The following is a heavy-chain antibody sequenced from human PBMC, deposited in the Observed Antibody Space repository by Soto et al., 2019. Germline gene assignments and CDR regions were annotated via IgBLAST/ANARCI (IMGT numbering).Heavy chain of an antibody. CDR1: GGTFSSYA. V-gene: IGHV1-69*01. CDR2: IIHIFCTA. J-gene: IGHJ6*02. Sequence: QVQLVQSGAEVKKPGSSVKVSCKASGGTFSSYAISWVRQSPGQGLEWMGGIIHIFCTANYSQKFQGRVTITADESTSTSYMELISLRSEDTAVYYCATAEKYDYSNYGGSDYYYGMDVWGQGTTVTVSS. CDR3: ATAEKYDYSNYGGSDYYYGMDV. D-gene: IGHD4-4*01.